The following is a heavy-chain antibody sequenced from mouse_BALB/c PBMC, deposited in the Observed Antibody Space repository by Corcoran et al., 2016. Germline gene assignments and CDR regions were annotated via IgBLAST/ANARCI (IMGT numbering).Heavy chain of an antibody. D-gene: IGHD2-2*01. CDR1: GYTFTNYG. V-gene: IGHV9-3-1*01. Sequence: QIQLVQSGPELKKPGETVKISCKASGYTFTNYGMNWVKQAPGKGLKWMGWINTYTGEPTYADDFKGRFAFSLETSASTAYLQINNLKNEDTATYFCANYGYDYYGMDYWGQGTSVTVSS. J-gene: IGHJ4*01. CDR2: INTYTGEP. CDR3: ANYGYDYYGMDY.